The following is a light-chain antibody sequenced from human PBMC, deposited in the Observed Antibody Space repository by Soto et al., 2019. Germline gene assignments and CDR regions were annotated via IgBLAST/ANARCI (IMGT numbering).Light chain of an antibody. CDR2: DDN. CDR3: GSWDSSLSADV. V-gene: IGLV1-51*01. Sequence: QSVLTQPPSVSAAPGQKVTISCSGSSSNIGGNSVSWYQQLPGTAPKLLIYDDNKRPSGIPDRFSGSKSGTSATLGITGFQTGDEPDYYCGSWDSSLSADVFGTGTKITVL. J-gene: IGLJ1*01. CDR1: SSNIGGNS.